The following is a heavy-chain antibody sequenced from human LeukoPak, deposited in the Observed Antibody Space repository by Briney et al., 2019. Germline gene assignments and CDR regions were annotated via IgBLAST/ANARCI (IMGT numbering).Heavy chain of an antibody. J-gene: IGHJ3*02. Sequence: SETLSLTCAVSAGSISSGGYSWSWIRQPPGKGLEWIGYIYYSGSTYYNPSLKSRVTISVDTSKNQFSLKLSSVTAADTAVYYCAREIYCGGDCYPAHDAFDIWGQGTMVTVSS. D-gene: IGHD2-21*02. CDR1: AGSISSGGYS. CDR2: IYYSGST. V-gene: IGHV4-30-4*07. CDR3: AREIYCGGDCYPAHDAFDI.